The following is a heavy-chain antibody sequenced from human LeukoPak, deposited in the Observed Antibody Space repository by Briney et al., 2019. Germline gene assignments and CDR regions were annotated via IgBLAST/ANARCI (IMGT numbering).Heavy chain of an antibody. J-gene: IGHJ4*02. Sequence: GGSLRLSCAASGFTLSSYWMHWLRQAPAKGLAWVSRINSDGSSTSYADSVKGRFTISRDNAKNTVYLQMNSLRAEDTAVYYCATSRTFDYWGQGTLVTVSS. CDR1: GFTLSSYW. CDR2: INSDGSST. CDR3: ATSRTFDY. V-gene: IGHV3-74*01.